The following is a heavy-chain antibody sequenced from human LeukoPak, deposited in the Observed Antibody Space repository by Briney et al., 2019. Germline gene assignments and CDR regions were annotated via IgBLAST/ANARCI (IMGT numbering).Heavy chain of an antibody. V-gene: IGHV3-74*01. Sequence: GGSLRLSCAASGFTFSTNWMHWVRQAPGKGLVWVSRINGDGSRTNYADSVEGRFTISRDNAKNTVYLQMNSLRAEDTAVYYCARGATYAYYFDYWGQGILVTVSS. CDR2: INGDGSRT. CDR3: ARGATYAYYFDY. D-gene: IGHD4-17*01. CDR1: GFTFSTNW. J-gene: IGHJ4*02.